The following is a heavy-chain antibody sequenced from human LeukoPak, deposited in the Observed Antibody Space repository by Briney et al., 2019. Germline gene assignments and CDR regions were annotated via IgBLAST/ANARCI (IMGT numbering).Heavy chain of an antibody. CDR2: INPSGGST. J-gene: IGHJ3*02. CDR3: ARGARITMIVVVIGPRGAFDI. CDR1: GYTFTSYY. Sequence: ASVKVSCKASGYTFTSYYMHWVRQAPGQGLEWMGIINPSGGSTSYAQKFQGRVTMTRDMSTSTVYMELSSLRSEDTAVYYCARGARITMIVVVIGPRGAFDIWGQGTMVTVSS. V-gene: IGHV1-46*01. D-gene: IGHD3-22*01.